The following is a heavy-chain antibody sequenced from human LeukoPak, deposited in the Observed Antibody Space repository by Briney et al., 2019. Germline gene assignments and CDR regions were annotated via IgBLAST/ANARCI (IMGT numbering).Heavy chain of an antibody. CDR1: GFIFSSYA. Sequence: GGSLRLSCAASGFIFSSYAMNWVRQAPGKGLEWVSAINDGGGRTYYADSVKGRFTISRDNSKNTLYLQMNSLRAEDTAVYYCAKDLGYSSSWYTNYFDYWGQGTLVTVSS. CDR3: AKDLGYSSSWYTNYFDY. D-gene: IGHD6-13*01. CDR2: INDGGGRT. J-gene: IGHJ4*02. V-gene: IGHV3-23*01.